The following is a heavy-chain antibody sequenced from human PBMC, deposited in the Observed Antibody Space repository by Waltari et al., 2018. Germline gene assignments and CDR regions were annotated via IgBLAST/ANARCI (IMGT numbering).Heavy chain of an antibody. CDR2: IKHDGSER. J-gene: IGHJ4*02. CDR1: GFSFKYYW. Sequence: EVRLVESGGGLVQPGGSLRLSCVASGFSFKYYWMTWVRQAPGKGLEWVANIKHDGSERYSVDSVKGRFTISRDNTNNSLYLQMNSLRAEDTALYYCARSGFCTGDSCFSAFYYFDYWGPGILVTVSS. CDR3: ARSGFCTGDSCFSAFYYFDY. V-gene: IGHV3-7*01. D-gene: IGHD2-15*01.